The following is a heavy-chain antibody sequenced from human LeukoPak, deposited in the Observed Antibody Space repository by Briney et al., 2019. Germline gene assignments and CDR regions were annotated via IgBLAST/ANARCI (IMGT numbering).Heavy chain of an antibody. Sequence: GGSLRLSCVASGFTFSSYEMNWVRQAPGKGLEWVSYISSSGDTIYYADSVKGRFTISRDNAKNSLYLQMNSLRAEDTAVYYCARRNSGWYYFDYWGQGTLVTVSS. CDR3: ARRNSGWYYFDY. V-gene: IGHV3-48*03. CDR2: ISSSGDTI. CDR1: GFTFSSYE. D-gene: IGHD6-19*01. J-gene: IGHJ4*02.